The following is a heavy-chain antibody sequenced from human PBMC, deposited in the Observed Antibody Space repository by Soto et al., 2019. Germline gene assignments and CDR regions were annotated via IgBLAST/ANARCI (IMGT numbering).Heavy chain of an antibody. CDR3: ARIRRYYDILTGYYEYYFDY. Sequence: ETLTLTCTVSGFSLSNARMGVSWIRQPPGKALEWLAHIFSNDEKSYSTSLKSRLTISKDTSKSQVVLTMTNMDPVDTATYYCARIRRYYDILTGYYEYYFDYWGQGTLVTVS. CDR2: IFSNDEK. J-gene: IGHJ4*02. V-gene: IGHV2-26*01. D-gene: IGHD3-9*01. CDR1: GFSLSNARMG.